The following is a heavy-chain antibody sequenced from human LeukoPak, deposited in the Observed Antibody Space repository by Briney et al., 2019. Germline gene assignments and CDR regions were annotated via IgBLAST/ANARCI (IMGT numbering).Heavy chain of an antibody. CDR2: IRSKAYGGTT. D-gene: IGHD6-19*01. Sequence: GGSLRLSCTASGFTFGDYAMSWVRQAPGKGLEWVGFIRSKAYGGTTEYAASVKGRFTISRDDSKSIAYLQMNSLRTEDTAVYYCTRDSSGPDAFDIWGQGTMVTVSS. CDR3: TRDSSGPDAFDI. V-gene: IGHV3-49*04. J-gene: IGHJ3*02. CDR1: GFTFGDYA.